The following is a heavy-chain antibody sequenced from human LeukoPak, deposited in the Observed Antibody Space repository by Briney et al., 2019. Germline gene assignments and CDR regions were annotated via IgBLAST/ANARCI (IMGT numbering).Heavy chain of an antibody. J-gene: IGHJ3*02. CDR1: GGSISSGSYY. D-gene: IGHD1-26*01. CDR3: ARGLSGSYYVGAFDI. V-gene: IGHV4-61*02. Sequence: SQTLSLTCTVSGGSISSGSYYWSWIRQPAGKGLEWIGRIYTSGSTNYNPSLKSRVTISVDTSKNQFSLKLSSVTAADTAVYYCARGLSGSYYVGAFDIWGQGTMVTVPS. CDR2: IYTSGST.